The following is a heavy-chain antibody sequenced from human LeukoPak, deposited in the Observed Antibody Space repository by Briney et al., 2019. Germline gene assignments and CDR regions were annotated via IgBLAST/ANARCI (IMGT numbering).Heavy chain of an antibody. D-gene: IGHD3-10*01. J-gene: IGHJ6*02. CDR3: ARDPNYYGSGAPYYYYGMDV. CDR2: ISYDGSNK. Sequence: GGSLRLPCAASGFTFSSYWMSWVRQAPGKGLEWVAVISYDGSNKYYADSVKGRFTISRDNSKNTLYLQMNSLRAEDTAVYYCARDPNYYGSGAPYYYYGMDVWGQGTTVTVSS. V-gene: IGHV3-30-3*01. CDR1: GFTFSSYW.